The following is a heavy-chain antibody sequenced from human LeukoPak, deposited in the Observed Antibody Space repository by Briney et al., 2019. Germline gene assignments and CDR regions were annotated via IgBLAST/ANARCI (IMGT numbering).Heavy chain of an antibody. CDR1: GFPVNKYE. CDR2: VDAGATST. V-gene: IGHV3-48*03. Sequence: QPGGSLRLSCAASGFPVNKYEIHWVRQAPGKGLEWISCVDAGATSTTYAASVWGRFTLSRDNAQNSVHLQMNSLRDEDTAVYYCVRGRLLRSTTYFDSWGQGALVTVSS. CDR3: VRGRLLRSTTYFDS. J-gene: IGHJ4*02. D-gene: IGHD2-21*02.